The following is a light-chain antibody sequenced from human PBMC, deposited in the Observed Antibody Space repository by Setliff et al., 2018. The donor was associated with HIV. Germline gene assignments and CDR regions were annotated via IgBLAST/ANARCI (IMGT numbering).Light chain of an antibody. CDR3: SSSTASAPYV. J-gene: IGLJ1*01. CDR2: DVT. V-gene: IGLV2-14*01. CDR1: SSDIGSYDS. Sequence: QSVLAQPASVSGSPGQSITISCTGSSSDIGSYDSISWYQQLPGKAPEVVIFDVTSRPSGVSVRFSGSKSGNTASLTISGLRAEDEGDYYCSSSTASAPYVFGTGTKVTVL.